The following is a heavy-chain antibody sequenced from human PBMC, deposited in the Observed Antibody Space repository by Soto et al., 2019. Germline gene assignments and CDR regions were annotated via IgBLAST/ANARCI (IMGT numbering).Heavy chain of an antibody. CDR3: AKDGDRGSYCFDY. CDR1: GFSLSPYA. J-gene: IGHJ4*02. CDR2: IKFDGTNK. Sequence: QVQLMQSGGGVVQPGGSLRLSCAASGFSLSPYAMHWVRQAPGKGLEWVAVIKFDGTNKYYANSVKGRFTVSRDNSKKTLYLQMNSLRVEDTAMYYCAKDGDRGSYCFDYWGLGSLVTVSS. V-gene: IGHV3-30-3*02. D-gene: IGHD1-26*01.